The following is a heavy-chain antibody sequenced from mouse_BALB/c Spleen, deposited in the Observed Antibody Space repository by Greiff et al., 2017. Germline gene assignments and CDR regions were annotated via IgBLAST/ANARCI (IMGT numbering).Heavy chain of an antibody. V-gene: IGHV5-9-4*01. J-gene: IGHJ2*01. CDR1: GFTFSSYA. Sequence: EVQVVESGGGLVKPGGSLKLSCAASGFTFSSYAMSWVRQSPEKRLEWVAEISSGGSYTYYPDTVTGRFTISRDNAKNTLYLEMSSLRSEDTAMYYCARVSIHYYAFDYWGQGTTLTVSS. CDR2: ISSGGSYT. D-gene: IGHD1-2*01. CDR3: ARVSIHYYAFDY.